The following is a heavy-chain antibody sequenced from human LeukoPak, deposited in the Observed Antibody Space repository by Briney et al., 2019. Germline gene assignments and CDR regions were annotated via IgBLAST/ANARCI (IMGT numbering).Heavy chain of an antibody. J-gene: IGHJ4*03. Sequence: SETLSLTCTVSGGSISSYYWSWIRQPPGKGLEWIGYIYTSGGTNYIPSLKGRVTISIDTSKNQFSLKLISVTAADSAVYYCARLTRLSTSPDRYYLDYWGQGTMVTVSS. CDR2: IYTSGGT. CDR3: ARLTRLSTSPDRYYLDY. D-gene: IGHD6-6*01. V-gene: IGHV4-4*09. CDR1: GGSISSYY.